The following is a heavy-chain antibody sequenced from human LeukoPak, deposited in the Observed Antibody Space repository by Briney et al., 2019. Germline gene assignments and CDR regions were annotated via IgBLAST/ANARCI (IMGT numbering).Heavy chain of an antibody. V-gene: IGHV4-59*01. Sequence: SETLSLTCTVSGGPISSYYWSWIRHPPGKGLEWIGYIYYSGSTNYNPSLKSRVTISVDTSKNQFSLKLSSVTAADTAVYYCARAGLWSYFDYWGQGTLVTVSS. CDR1: GGPISSYY. CDR3: ARAGLWSYFDY. J-gene: IGHJ4*02. D-gene: IGHD5-18*01. CDR2: IYYSGST.